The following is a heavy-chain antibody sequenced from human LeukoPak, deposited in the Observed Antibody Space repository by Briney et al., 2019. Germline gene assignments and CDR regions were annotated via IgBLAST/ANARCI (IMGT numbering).Heavy chain of an antibody. CDR2: ISSNGGST. V-gene: IGHV3-64*01. CDR3: ASARDSSGYYLY. J-gene: IGHJ4*02. Sequence: PGGSLRLSCAAPGFTFSSYAMHWVPQAPGKGLEYVSAISSNGGSTYYANSVKGRFTISRDNSKNTLYLQMGSLRAEDMAVYYCASARDSSGYYLYWGQGTLVTVSS. D-gene: IGHD3-22*01. CDR1: GFTFSSYA.